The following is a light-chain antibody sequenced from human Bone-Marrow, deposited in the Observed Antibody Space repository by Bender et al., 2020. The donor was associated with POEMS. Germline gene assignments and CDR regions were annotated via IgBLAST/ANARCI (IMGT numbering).Light chain of an antibody. J-gene: IGLJ3*02. Sequence: QSVLTQPPSASGTPGQRVTISCSGGSSNIGAHAVNWYQHLPGTAPKLLIYSSHRRPSEVPDRFSGSRSGTSASLAISGLQSEDEADCCCAVWDDSLNGWVVGGGTKLTVL. CDR3: AVWDDSLNGWV. CDR1: SSNIGAHA. CDR2: SSH. V-gene: IGLV1-44*01.